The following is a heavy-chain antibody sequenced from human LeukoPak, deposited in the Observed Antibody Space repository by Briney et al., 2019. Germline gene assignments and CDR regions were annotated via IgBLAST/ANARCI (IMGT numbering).Heavy chain of an antibody. J-gene: IGHJ4*02. CDR1: GFTVSSNY. D-gene: IGHD3-22*01. Sequence: PGGSLRLSCAASGFTVSSNYMSWVRQAPGKGLEWVSVIYSGGSTYYADSVKGRFTISRDNSKNTLYLQMNSLRADDTAVYYCAREPKSSGSGFDYWGQGTLVTVSS. V-gene: IGHV3-53*01. CDR2: IYSGGST. CDR3: AREPKSSGSGFDY.